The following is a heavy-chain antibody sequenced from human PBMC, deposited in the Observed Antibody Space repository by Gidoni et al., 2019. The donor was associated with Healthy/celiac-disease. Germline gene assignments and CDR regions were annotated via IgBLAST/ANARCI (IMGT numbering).Heavy chain of an antibody. D-gene: IGHD6-19*01. V-gene: IGHV3-23*04. CDR3: AKDLRGPGQWLVYFDY. CDR1: GFTFSSYA. Sequence: EVQLVESGGGLVQPGGSLSPSCAAPGFTFSSYAMSWVRQAPGKGLEWVSAISGSGGSTYYADSVKGRFTNSRDNSKNTLYLQMNSLRAEDTAVYYCAKDLRGPGQWLVYFDYWGQGTLVTVSS. CDR2: ISGSGGST. J-gene: IGHJ4*02.